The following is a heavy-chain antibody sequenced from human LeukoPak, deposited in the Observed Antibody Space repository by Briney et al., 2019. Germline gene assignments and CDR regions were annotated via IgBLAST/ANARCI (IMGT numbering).Heavy chain of an antibody. V-gene: IGHV1-8*01. CDR1: GYTFTSYD. J-gene: IGHJ5*02. CDR2: MNPNSGNT. CDR3: ARGREYYYDSSGYYYYHWFDP. Sequence: GASVKVSCKASGYTFTSYDINWVRQATGQGLEWMGWMNPNSGNTGYAQKFQGRVTMTRNTSISTAYMELSSLRSEDTAVYYCARGREYYYDSSGYYYYHWFDPWGQGTLVTVSS. D-gene: IGHD3-22*01.